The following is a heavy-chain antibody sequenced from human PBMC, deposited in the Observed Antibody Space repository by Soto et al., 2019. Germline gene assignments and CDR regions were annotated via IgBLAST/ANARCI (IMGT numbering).Heavy chain of an antibody. V-gene: IGHV3-21*01. CDR2: IDSGGNNI. CDR3: ARGQRALITYGPFDP. CDR1: GFTFSIYS. D-gene: IGHD4-17*01. Sequence: GGSLRLSCAASGFTFSIYSMTWVRQAPGKGLEWVSSIDSGGNNIYYADSLKGRFTISRDNAQNSVFLQMNSLRAEDTAVYYCARGQRALITYGPFDPWGQGTLVTVSS. J-gene: IGHJ5*02.